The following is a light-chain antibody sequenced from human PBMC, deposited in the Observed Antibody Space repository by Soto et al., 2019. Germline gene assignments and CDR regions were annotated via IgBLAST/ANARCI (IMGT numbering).Light chain of an antibody. CDR1: RSIDTF. CDR3: QQTYSALYT. CDR2: SAS. V-gene: IGKV1-39*01. J-gene: IGKJ2*01. Sequence: DIQMTQSPSSLTASVGDRVTLSCRASRSIDTFVNWYQQRPGKAPKLLISSASILQSGVPSRFRGSGSGTDFTLTINSLQPEDLATYYCQQTYSALYTFGQGTDLEIK.